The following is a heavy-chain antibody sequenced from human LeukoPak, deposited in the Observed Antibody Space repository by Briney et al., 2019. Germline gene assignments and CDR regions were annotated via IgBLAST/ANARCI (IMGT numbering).Heavy chain of an antibody. CDR2: ISGSGGNT. CDR1: GFTFTGYA. J-gene: IGHJ4*02. CDR3: AGRPTGYSSGYIH. Sequence: GGSLRLSCAASGFTFTGYAMIWVRQAPGKGLDWVSVISGSGGNTYYADSVKGRFTISRDNSKNTLYLQMSSLRAEDTAVYYCAGRPTGYSSGYIHWGQGTLVTVSS. D-gene: IGHD5-18*01. V-gene: IGHV3-23*01.